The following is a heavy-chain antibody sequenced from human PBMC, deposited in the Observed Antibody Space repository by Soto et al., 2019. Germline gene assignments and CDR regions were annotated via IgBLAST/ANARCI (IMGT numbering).Heavy chain of an antibody. Sequence: SETLSLTCAVYGGSFSGYYWSWIRQPPGKGLEWIGEINHSGSTNYNPSLKSRVTISVDTSKNQFSLKLSSVTAADTAVYYCARRPMATIPYNWFDPWGQGTLVTVSS. J-gene: IGHJ5*02. V-gene: IGHV4-34*01. CDR1: GGSFSGYY. CDR3: ARRPMATIPYNWFDP. CDR2: INHSGST. D-gene: IGHD5-12*01.